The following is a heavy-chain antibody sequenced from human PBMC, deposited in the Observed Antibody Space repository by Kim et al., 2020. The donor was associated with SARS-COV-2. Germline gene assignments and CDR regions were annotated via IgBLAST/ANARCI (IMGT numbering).Heavy chain of an antibody. J-gene: IGHJ4*02. CDR3: AKDIGGGDYYDSSGPLDY. Sequence: KGRFTISRDNAKNSRYLQMNSLRAEDTALYYCAKDIGGGDYYDSSGPLDYWGQGTLVTVSS. V-gene: IGHV3-9*01. D-gene: IGHD3-22*01.